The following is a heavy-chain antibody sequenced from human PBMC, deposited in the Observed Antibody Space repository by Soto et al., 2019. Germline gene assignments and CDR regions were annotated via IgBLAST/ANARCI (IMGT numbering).Heavy chain of an antibody. CDR2: IYYSGST. CDR3: ARGQVVAAQH. J-gene: IGHJ4*02. V-gene: IGHV4-39*07. CDR1: GGSISSSSYY. D-gene: IGHD2-15*01. Sequence: SETLSLTCTVSGGSISSSSYYWGWIRQPPGKGLEWIGSIYYSGSTNYNPSLKSRVTISVDTSKNQFSLKLSSVTAADTAVYYCARGQVVAAQHWGQGPLVTVSS.